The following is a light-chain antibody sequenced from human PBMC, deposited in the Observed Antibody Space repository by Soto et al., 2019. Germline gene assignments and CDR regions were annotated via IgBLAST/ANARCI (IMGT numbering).Light chain of an antibody. CDR3: QQYNNWPIT. CDR2: GAS. V-gene: IGKV3-15*01. J-gene: IGKJ5*01. Sequence: EIVITQSPSTLSVSPGERATLSCRASQSGSSNLAWYQQKPGQAPRRLIYGASTRATGIPARFSGSGSGTEFTLTISSLQSEDFAVYYCQQYNNWPITFGQGTRLEIK. CDR1: QSGSSN.